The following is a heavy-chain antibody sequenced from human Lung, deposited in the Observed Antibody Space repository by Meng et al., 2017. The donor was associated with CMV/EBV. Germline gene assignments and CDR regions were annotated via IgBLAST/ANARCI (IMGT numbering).Heavy chain of an antibody. V-gene: IGHV4-4*02. J-gene: IGHJ5*02. CDR2: VYHSGYT. CDR3: ARVTEYGGNCFDA. CDR1: GTSISTSNW. D-gene: IGHD4/OR15-4a*01. Sequence: GSLRLXXAVSGTSISTSNWWSWVRQPPGKGLEWIGEVYHSGYTNYNPSFKSRVSMSVDRSKNQFSLRLSSVTAADTAVYYCARVTEYGGNCFDAWGQGALVTVSS.